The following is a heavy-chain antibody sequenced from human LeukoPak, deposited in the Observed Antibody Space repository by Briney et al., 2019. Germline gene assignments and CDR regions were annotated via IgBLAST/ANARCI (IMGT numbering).Heavy chain of an antibody. Sequence: GGSLRLSCAASGFTFSSYWMSWVRQAPGKGLVWLSRVNGDGNITTYADSVRGRFTISRDNAKNTLYLQMNSLRAEDTAVYYCARRGLVPAFDIWGQGTMVSVTS. CDR1: GFTFSSYW. V-gene: IGHV3-74*01. J-gene: IGHJ3*02. CDR3: ARRGLVPAFDI. D-gene: IGHD3-10*02. CDR2: VNGDGNIT.